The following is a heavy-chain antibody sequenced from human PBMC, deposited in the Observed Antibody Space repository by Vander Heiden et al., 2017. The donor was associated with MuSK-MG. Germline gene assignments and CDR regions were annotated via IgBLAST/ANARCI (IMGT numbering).Heavy chain of an antibody. V-gene: IGHV4-34*01. CDR1: HGSFSGYY. CDR2: ISASAGT. Sequence: QVQLQQWGAGLLTPSEDLSLTCPVDHGSFSGYYWSWFRQPPGKGLEWSGEISASAGTNDNPSLKSRLTISADKSKNQFSLKLKSVTAADTAVYYWARSYDTSSYFKAFDIWGQGTRGTGSS. D-gene: IGHD3-22*01. J-gene: IGHJ3*02. CDR3: ARSYDTSSYFKAFDI.